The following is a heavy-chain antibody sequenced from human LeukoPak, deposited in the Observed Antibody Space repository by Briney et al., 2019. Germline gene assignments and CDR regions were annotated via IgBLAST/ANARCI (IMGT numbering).Heavy chain of an antibody. Sequence: PGGSLRLSCAVSGLTFSRYAMSWVRQAPGKGLEWVSAISESGSGTYYADSVKGRFTISRDNSKNTLYLQMNSLRAEDTAVYYCAKAQYYYDSSGYNEEIDYWGQGTLVTVSS. D-gene: IGHD3-22*01. CDR2: ISESGSGT. CDR1: GLTFSRYA. J-gene: IGHJ4*02. V-gene: IGHV3-23*01. CDR3: AKAQYYYDSSGYNEEIDY.